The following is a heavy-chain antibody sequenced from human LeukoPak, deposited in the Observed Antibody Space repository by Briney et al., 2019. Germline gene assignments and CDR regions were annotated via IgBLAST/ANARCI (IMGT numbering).Heavy chain of an antibody. CDR2: INHSGST. CDR3: ARGGHKGYCSSTSCYRYYYYGMDV. Sequence: SETLSPTCAVYGGSFSGYYWSWIRQPPGKGLEWIGEINHSGSTNYNPSLKSRVTISVDTSKNQFSLKLSSVTAADTAVYYCARGGHKGYCSSTSCYRYYYYGMDVWGQGTTVTVSS. V-gene: IGHV4-34*01. D-gene: IGHD2-2*01. J-gene: IGHJ6*02. CDR1: GGSFSGYY.